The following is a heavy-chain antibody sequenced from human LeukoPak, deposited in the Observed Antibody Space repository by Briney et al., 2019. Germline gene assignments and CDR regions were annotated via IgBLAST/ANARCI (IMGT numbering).Heavy chain of an antibody. J-gene: IGHJ1*01. Sequence: PSETLSLTRAVYGGSFSGYYWSWIRQPPGKGLEWIGEINHSGSTNYNPSLKSRVKIPVDTSKNQFSLKLSSVTAADTAVYYCARGRVAAAKSTGCFQHWGQGALV. V-gene: IGHV4-34*01. CDR3: ARGRVAAAKSTGCFQH. D-gene: IGHD6-13*01. CDR1: GGSFSGYY. CDR2: INHSGST.